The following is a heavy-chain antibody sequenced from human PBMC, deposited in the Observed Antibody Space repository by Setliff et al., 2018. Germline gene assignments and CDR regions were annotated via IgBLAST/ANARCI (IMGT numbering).Heavy chain of an antibody. CDR3: ARGYRGYYNFWSGSQGANWFDP. V-gene: IGHV1-69*13. J-gene: IGHJ5*02. CDR1: GGTFSSYA. Sequence: SVKVSCKASGGTFSSYAISWVRQAPGQGLEWMGGIIPIFGTANYAQKFQGRVTITADESTSTAYMELSSLRSEDTAVYYCARGYRGYYNFWSGSQGANWFDPWGQGTLVPSPQ. D-gene: IGHD3-3*01. CDR2: IIPIFGTA.